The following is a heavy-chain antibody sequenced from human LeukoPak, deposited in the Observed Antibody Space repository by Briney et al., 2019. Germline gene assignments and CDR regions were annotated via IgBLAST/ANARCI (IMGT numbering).Heavy chain of an antibody. CDR1: GGSISNYY. V-gene: IGHV4-4*07. D-gene: IGHD2-2*01. Sequence: SETLSLTCTVSGGSISNYYWSWIRQPAGKGLECIGRIYTSGTTNYNPSLRSRVTMSVDMSKNQFSLKLRSVTAADTAVYYCARDVVAARGSFDYWGQGTLVTVSS. CDR2: IYTSGTT. CDR3: ARDVVAARGSFDY. J-gene: IGHJ4*02.